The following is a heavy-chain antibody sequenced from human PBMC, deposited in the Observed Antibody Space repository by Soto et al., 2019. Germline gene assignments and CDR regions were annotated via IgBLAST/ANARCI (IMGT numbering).Heavy chain of an antibody. J-gene: IGHJ6*02. CDR1: GSTFGAFG. V-gene: IGHV3-23*01. CDR3: ANEKFGGNSGNYCYSGMDV. D-gene: IGHD2-21*02. CDR2: ISDSGGST. Sequence: PGGPWGLSGAAAGSTFGAFGVGGVRRVPGRGRGWGSAISDSGGSTYYADSVKGRFTISRDNSKNTLYLQMNSMRAEDTAVYYCANEKFGGNSGNYCYSGMDVWGQGTTVTVSS.